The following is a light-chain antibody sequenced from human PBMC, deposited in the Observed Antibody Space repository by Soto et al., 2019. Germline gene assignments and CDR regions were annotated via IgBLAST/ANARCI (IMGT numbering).Light chain of an antibody. CDR1: LNVNSY. J-gene: IGKJ1*01. CDR3: QQYGSSLST. Sequence: VLTQSPATLSLTPEERATLSCRASLNVNSYLAWYQQKPGQAPRLLIYDASNRAAGIPARFSGSGSGTDFTLTISGLEPEDFAVYYCQQYGSSLSTFAQGTKVDI. CDR2: DAS. V-gene: IGKV3-11*01.